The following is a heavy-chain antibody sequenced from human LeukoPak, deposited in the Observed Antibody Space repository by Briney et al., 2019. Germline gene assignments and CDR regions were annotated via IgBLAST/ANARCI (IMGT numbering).Heavy chain of an antibody. CDR1: GGYISSYY. J-gene: IGHJ4*02. D-gene: IGHD6-19*01. CDR2: NHNSGSS. Sequence: PSETLSLTCIVSGGYISSYYWSWIRQPPGKGLEWIGYNHNSGSSNYNPSLKSRVTISVDTSKNQVSLKLTSVTAADTAVYYCATGGWYLDRWGQGTPVTVSS. V-gene: IGHV4-59*01. CDR3: ATGGWYLDR.